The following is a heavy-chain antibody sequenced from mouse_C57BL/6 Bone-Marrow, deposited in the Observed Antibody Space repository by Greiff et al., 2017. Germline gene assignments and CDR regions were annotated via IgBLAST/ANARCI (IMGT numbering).Heavy chain of an antibody. CDR2: IYPGSGST. CDR1: GYTFTSYW. Sequence: QVQLQQPGAELVKPGASVKMSCKASGYTFTSYWITWVKQRPGQGLEWIGDIYPGSGSTNYNEKFKSKATLTVDTSSSTAYMQLSSLTSEDSAVYYCARRAMLRRRRPYYCDYWGQGTTLTVSS. CDR3: ARRAMLRRRRPYYCDY. J-gene: IGHJ2*01. V-gene: IGHV1-55*01. D-gene: IGHD2-12*01.